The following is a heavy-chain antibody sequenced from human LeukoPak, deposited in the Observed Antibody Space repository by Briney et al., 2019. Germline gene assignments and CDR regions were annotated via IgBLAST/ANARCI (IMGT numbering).Heavy chain of an antibody. CDR2: TYYRSKWYQ. J-gene: IGHJ5*02. V-gene: IGHV6-1*01. Sequence: SQTLSLTCAISGDNVSSQSAAWSWIRQSPSRGLEWLGRTYYRSKWYQDYGVSVKSRISINPGTSKNQIFLQLNSMTAEDTAVYYCARSTNWYNWFDPWGQGTLVIVS. D-gene: IGHD6-13*01. CDR1: GDNVSSQSAA. CDR3: ARSTNWYNWFDP.